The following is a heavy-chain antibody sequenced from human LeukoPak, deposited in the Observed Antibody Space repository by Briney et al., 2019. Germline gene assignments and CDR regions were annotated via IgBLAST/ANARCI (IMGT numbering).Heavy chain of an antibody. CDR3: AREGGRGYSYGSGY. Sequence: GASVKVSCKASGYTFTTYDINWVRQAPGQGLEWMGWMNPNSGNTGYAQKFQGRVTITRNTSISTAYMELSRLRSDDTAVYYCAREGGRGYSYGSGYWGQGTLVTVSS. J-gene: IGHJ4*02. CDR2: MNPNSGNT. V-gene: IGHV1-8*03. CDR1: GYTFTTYD. D-gene: IGHD5-18*01.